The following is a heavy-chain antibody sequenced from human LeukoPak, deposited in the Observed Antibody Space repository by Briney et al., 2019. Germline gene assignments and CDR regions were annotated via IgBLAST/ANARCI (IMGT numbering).Heavy chain of an antibody. CDR1: GFTVSSKY. J-gene: IGHJ4*02. V-gene: IGHV3-66*01. D-gene: IGHD2-15*01. Sequence: GGSLRLSCAASGFTVSSKYMSWVRQAPGKGLQWVSVIYSGGDTYYADSVKGRFTISRDNSKNTLYLQMNSLRAEDTAVYYCAYIVLGYCSAGSCFDYWGQGTLVTVSS. CDR3: AYIVLGYCSAGSCFDY. CDR2: IYSGGDT.